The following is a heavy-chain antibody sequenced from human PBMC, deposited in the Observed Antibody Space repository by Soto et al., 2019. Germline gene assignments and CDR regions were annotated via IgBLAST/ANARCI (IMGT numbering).Heavy chain of an antibody. CDR1: GFTFSSYA. Sequence: GGSLRLSCAASGFTFSSYAMHWVRQAPGKGLEWVAVISYDGSNKCYADSVKGRFTISRDNSKNTLYLQMNSLRAEDTAVYYCARDWETYYYDSSEDDAFDIWGQGTMVTVSS. CDR3: ARDWETYYYDSSEDDAFDI. CDR2: ISYDGSNK. V-gene: IGHV3-30-3*01. D-gene: IGHD3-22*01. J-gene: IGHJ3*02.